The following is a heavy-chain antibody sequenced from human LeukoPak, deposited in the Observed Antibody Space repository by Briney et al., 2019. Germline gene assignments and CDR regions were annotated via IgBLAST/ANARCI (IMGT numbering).Heavy chain of an antibody. CDR2: IYYSGST. J-gene: IGHJ3*02. D-gene: IGHD3-22*01. CDR3: ARARKGGDYYDSSSAFDI. Sequence: PSETLSLTCTVSGGSISSYYWSWIRQPPGKGLEWIGYIYYSGSTNYNPSLKSRVTISVDTSKNQFSLKLSSVTAADTAVYYCARARKGGDYYDSSSAFDIWGQGTMVTVSS. CDR1: GGSISSYY. V-gene: IGHV4-59*01.